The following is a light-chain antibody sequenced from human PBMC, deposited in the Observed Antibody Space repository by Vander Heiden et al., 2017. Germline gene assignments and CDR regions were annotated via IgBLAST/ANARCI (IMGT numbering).Light chain of an antibody. CDR2: DAS. CDR3: QQRYNWIT. J-gene: IGKJ5*01. Sequence: EIVKTQSPATLSLSPGERVTLSCRASQSIGTYLAWYQHKPGQAPRLLIYDASNRATDSPARFSGSGSGTDFTLIISSLEPEDFGVYYCQQRYNWITFGQGTRLEIK. CDR1: QSIGTY. V-gene: IGKV3-11*01.